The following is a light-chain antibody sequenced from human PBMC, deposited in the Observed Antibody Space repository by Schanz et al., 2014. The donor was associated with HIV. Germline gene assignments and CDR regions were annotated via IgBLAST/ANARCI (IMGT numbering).Light chain of an antibody. J-gene: IGKJ2*01. CDR2: KAS. CDR1: QTISSW. CDR3: QQLNSFPYT. Sequence: DIQMTQSPSTLSASVGDRVTITCRASQTISSWLAWYQQRPGKAPKLLISKASTLESGVPSRFSGSGSGTEFTLTINGLQPDDFATYYCQQLNSFPYTFGQGTMLEI. V-gene: IGKV1-5*03.